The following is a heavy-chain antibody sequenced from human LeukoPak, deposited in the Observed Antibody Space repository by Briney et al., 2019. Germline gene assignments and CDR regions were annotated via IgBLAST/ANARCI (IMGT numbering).Heavy chain of an antibody. Sequence: ASVKVSCKASGYTFTSYYMHWVRQAPGQGLEWMGIINPSGGGTSYSQKFQGRVTMTTGTSTSTLYMELSSLRSEDTAVYYCASGAAAGTFSIGYWGQGTLLTVSS. CDR3: ASGAAAGTFSIGY. V-gene: IGHV1-46*01. D-gene: IGHD6-13*01. CDR1: GYTFTSYY. J-gene: IGHJ4*02. CDR2: INPSGGGT.